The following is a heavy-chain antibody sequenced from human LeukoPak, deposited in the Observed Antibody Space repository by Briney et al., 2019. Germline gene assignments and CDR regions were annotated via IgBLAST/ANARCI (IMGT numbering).Heavy chain of an antibody. CDR3: ARVRFYDTTGYSTSYYLDY. D-gene: IGHD3-22*01. Sequence: SETLSLTCAVSGGPIIASYWSWIRQPPGKGLEWIGYTHYSGTGNYNPSLKSRVTISIDTSKNRFSLRLTSVTAADTAVDYCARVRFYDTTGYSTSYYLDYWGQGALVTVSS. J-gene: IGHJ4*02. CDR1: GGPIIASY. V-gene: IGHV4-59*01. CDR2: THYSGTG.